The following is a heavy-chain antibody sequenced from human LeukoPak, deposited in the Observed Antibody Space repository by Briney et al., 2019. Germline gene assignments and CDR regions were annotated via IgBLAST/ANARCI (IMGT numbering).Heavy chain of an antibody. CDR2: ISWNSGSI. Sequence: GGSLRLSCAASGFTFDDYAMHWVRQAPGKGLEWVSGISWNSGSIGYADSVKGRFTISRDNAKNSLYLQMNSLRAEDTALYYCAKADMVYFDYWGQGTLVTVSS. CDR1: GFTFDDYA. CDR3: AKADMVYFDY. V-gene: IGHV3-9*01. D-gene: IGHD3-10*01. J-gene: IGHJ4*02.